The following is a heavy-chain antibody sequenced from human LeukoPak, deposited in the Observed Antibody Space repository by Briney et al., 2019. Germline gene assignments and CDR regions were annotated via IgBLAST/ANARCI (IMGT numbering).Heavy chain of an antibody. CDR3: ARDIAAAGGSWFDP. V-gene: IGHV3-30*03. D-gene: IGHD6-13*01. CDR1: GFTFSSYG. CDR2: ISYDGSNK. J-gene: IGHJ5*02. Sequence: PGGSLRLSCAASGFTFSSYGMHWVRQAPGKGLEWVAVISYDGSNKYYADSVKGRFTISRDNSKNTLYLQMNSLRAEDTAVYYCARDIAAAGGSWFDPWGQGTLVTVSS.